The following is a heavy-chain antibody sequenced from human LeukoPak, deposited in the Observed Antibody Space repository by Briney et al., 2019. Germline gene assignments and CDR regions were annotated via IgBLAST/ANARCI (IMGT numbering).Heavy chain of an antibody. J-gene: IGHJ5*02. CDR3: AKAVNIVLSVGPLWFDP. CDR2: ISGSGGST. Sequence: GGSLRLSCAASGFTFSSYAMSWVRQAPGKGLEWVSAISGSGGSTYYADSVKGRFTISRDNSKNTLYLQMNSLRAEDTAVYYCAKAVNIVLSVGPLWFDPWGQGTLVTVSS. D-gene: IGHD2-8*01. CDR1: GFTFSSYA. V-gene: IGHV3-23*01.